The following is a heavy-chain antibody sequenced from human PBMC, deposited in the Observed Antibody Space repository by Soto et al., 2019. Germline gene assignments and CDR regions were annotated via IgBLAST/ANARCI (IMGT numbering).Heavy chain of an antibody. Sequence: GASVKVSCKASGGTFSSYAISWVRQAPGQGLEWMGGIIPIFGTANYAQKFQGRVTITADESTGTAYMELSSLRSEDTAVYYCARQGENCGGDCYPYYYGMDVWGQGTTVTVSS. V-gene: IGHV1-69*13. CDR3: ARQGENCGGDCYPYYYGMDV. J-gene: IGHJ6*02. CDR2: IIPIFGTA. D-gene: IGHD2-21*02. CDR1: GGTFSSYA.